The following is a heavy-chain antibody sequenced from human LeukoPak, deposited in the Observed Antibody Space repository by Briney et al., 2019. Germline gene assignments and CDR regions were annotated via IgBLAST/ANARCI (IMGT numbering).Heavy chain of an antibody. D-gene: IGHD6-19*01. V-gene: IGHV3-23*01. CDR3: AKRRSGSSGWFPFDY. CDR1: GFTFSGYV. Sequence: GGSLRLSCVASGFTFSGYVMSWVRQAPGKGLEWVSGISGSGVSAYYGDSVKGRFTTTRDNSKNTLYLQMNSLRAEDTAVYYCAKRRSGSSGWFPFDYWGQGTLVTVSS. J-gene: IGHJ4*02. CDR2: ISGSGVSA.